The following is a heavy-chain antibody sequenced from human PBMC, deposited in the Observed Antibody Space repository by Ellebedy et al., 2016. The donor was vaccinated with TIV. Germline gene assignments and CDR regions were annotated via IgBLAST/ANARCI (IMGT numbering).Heavy chain of an antibody. CDR2: IKSKADDETT. J-gene: IGHJ4*02. Sequence: GESLKISXAASGFTFTDAWMNWVRQAPGKGLEWVGRIKSKADDETTDYAAPVKDRFTISRDDSKNTLYLQMNSLKDEDTALYFCTTGKALWGWGQGTLVTVSS. D-gene: IGHD3-16*01. V-gene: IGHV3-15*01. CDR3: TTGKALWG. CDR1: GFTFTDAW.